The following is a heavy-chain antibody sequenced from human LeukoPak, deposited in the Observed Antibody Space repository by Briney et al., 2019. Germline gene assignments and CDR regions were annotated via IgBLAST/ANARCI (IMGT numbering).Heavy chain of an antibody. CDR2: IYPGDSDT. Sequence: GESLKISSKGSGYSFTSYWIGWVRPPPGKGLEWMGIIYPGDSDTRYSPSFQGQGAISADKSIRTDYLQWSSLKASDTAMYYCARLNADGSGSYHFDYWGQGTLVTVSS. CDR1: GYSFTSYW. J-gene: IGHJ4*02. V-gene: IGHV5-51*01. D-gene: IGHD3-10*01. CDR3: ARLNADGSGSYHFDY.